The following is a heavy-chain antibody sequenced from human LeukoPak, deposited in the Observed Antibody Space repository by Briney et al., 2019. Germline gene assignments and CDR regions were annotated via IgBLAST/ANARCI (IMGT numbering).Heavy chain of an antibody. V-gene: IGHV3-74*01. D-gene: IGHD4-17*01. CDR1: GFTFSTYW. J-gene: IGHJ4*02. CDR2: IKGDGSPT. Sequence: PGGSLRLSCAASGFTFSTYWMHWVRQAPGKGLVWVARIKGDGSPTIYADSVKGRFTISRDNSKNTLYLQTSSLRVEDTAVYYCARASTTVPNLLDHWGRGTLVTVSS. CDR3: ARASTTVPNLLDH.